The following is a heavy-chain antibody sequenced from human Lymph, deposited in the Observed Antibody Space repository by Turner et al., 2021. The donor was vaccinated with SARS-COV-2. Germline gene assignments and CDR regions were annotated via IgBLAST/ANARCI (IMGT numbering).Heavy chain of an antibody. CDR3: VRGFDY. V-gene: IGHV4-59*01. J-gene: IGHJ4*02. Sequence: QVQLQESGPGLVKPSETLSLTCTVSGGSISSYYWSWIRQPPGKGLEWIGYIYFSGSTNYNPSLKSRVTMSGDTSKNQFSLKLRSVTAADTAEYYCVRGFDYWGQGTLVTVSS. D-gene: IGHD3-10*01. CDR1: GGSISSYY. CDR2: IYFSGST.